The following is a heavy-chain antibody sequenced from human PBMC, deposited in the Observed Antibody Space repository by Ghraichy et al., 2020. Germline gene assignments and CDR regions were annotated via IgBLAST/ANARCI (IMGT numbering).Heavy chain of an antibody. CDR3: ARGKGSPGPPFDY. Sequence: SETLSLTCTVSGGSISSSSYYWGWIRQPPGKGLEWIGSIYYSGSTYYNPSLKSRVTISVDTSKNQFSLKLSSVTAADTAVYYCARGKGSPGPPFDYWGQGTLVTVSS. V-gene: IGHV4-39*07. CDR2: IYYSGST. D-gene: IGHD1-1*01. CDR1: GGSISSSSYY. J-gene: IGHJ4*02.